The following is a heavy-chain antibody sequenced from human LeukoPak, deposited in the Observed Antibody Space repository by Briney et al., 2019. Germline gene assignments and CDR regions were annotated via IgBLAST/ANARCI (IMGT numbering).Heavy chain of an antibody. D-gene: IGHD2-2*02. CDR1: GYSISSGYY. J-gene: IGHJ5*02. Sequence: SETLSLTCAVSGYSISSGYYWGWIRQPPGKGLEGIGYIYYSGSTNYNPSLKSRVTISVDTSKNQFSLKLSSVTAADTAVYYCARSIDCSSTSCYTSWFDPWGQGTLVTVSS. CDR2: IYYSGST. CDR3: ARSIDCSSTSCYTSWFDP. V-gene: IGHV4-38-2*01.